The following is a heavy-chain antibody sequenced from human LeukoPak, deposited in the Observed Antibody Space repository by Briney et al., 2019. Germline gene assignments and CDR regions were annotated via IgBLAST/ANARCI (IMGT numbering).Heavy chain of an antibody. Sequence: GGSLRLSCAASGFTFDDYDMHWVRQAPGKGLEWVSLINLNGGRIDYVDSVKGRFTISRENSKNSLFLQMNSLRAEDTAFYYCAARQYSGYAFDYWGQGTLVIVSS. CDR1: GFTFDDYD. J-gene: IGHJ4*02. V-gene: IGHV3-43D*03. CDR3: AARQYSGYAFDY. D-gene: IGHD5-12*01. CDR2: INLNGGRI.